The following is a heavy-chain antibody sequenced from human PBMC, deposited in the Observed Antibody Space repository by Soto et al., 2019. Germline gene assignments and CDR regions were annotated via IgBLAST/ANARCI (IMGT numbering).Heavy chain of an antibody. CDR3: ARGKAARLLRAFDI. J-gene: IGHJ3*02. D-gene: IGHD6-13*01. V-gene: IGHV1-18*01. Sequence: GASVKVSCKASGYTFTSYGISWVRQAPGQGLEWMGWISAYNGNTNYAQKLQGRVTMTRNTSISTAYMELSSLRSEDTAVYYCARGKAARLLRAFDIWGQGTMVTVSS. CDR1: GYTFTSYG. CDR2: ISAYNGNT.